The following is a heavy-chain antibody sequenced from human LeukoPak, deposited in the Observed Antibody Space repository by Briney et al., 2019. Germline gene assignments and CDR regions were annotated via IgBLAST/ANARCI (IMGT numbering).Heavy chain of an antibody. CDR3: ARGLLSYGAPSHFDY. D-gene: IGHD4-17*01. Sequence: ASVKVSCKAPGGTFSSYAISWVRQAPGQGLEWMGGIIPIFGTANYAQKFQGRVTITADESTSTAYMELSSLRSEDTAVYYCARGLLSYGAPSHFDYWGQGTLVTVSS. V-gene: IGHV1-69*13. CDR2: IIPIFGTA. J-gene: IGHJ4*02. CDR1: GGTFSSYA.